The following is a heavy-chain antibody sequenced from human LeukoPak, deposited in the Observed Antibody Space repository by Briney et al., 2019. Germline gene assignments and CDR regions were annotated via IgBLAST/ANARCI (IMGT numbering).Heavy chain of an antibody. CDR2: ITPNSGGT. Sequence: ASVKVSCKASGYTFTGYYMHWVRQAPGQGLEWMGWITPNSGGTNYAQNFQGRVTMTRDTSISTAYMELSSLRSDDTAVYYCARKFLGSRGYYFDYWGQGTLVTVSS. D-gene: IGHD3-10*01. CDR3: ARKFLGSRGYYFDY. V-gene: IGHV1-2*02. J-gene: IGHJ4*02. CDR1: GYTFTGYY.